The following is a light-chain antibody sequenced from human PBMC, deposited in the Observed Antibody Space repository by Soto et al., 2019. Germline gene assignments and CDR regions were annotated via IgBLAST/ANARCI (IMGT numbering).Light chain of an antibody. Sequence: EIVLTQSPATLSLSPGERATLSCRASRSVRSYLAWYQQKPGQAPRLLIYDASNRAAGIPARFSGSGSETEFTLTISNLEPEDFAVYYCQQRYAWPPITFGQGKRLEIK. J-gene: IGKJ5*01. CDR2: DAS. CDR1: RSVRSY. CDR3: QQRYAWPPIT. V-gene: IGKV3-11*01.